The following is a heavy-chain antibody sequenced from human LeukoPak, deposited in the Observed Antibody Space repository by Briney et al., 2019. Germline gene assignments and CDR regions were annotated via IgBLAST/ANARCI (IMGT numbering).Heavy chain of an antibody. V-gene: IGHV4-39*07. Sequence: SETLSLTCTVSGGSISSSTYYWGWVRQPPGKGLEWIGSIYYSGNTYYNPSLKSRVTMSADTSKSQFSLKLNFVTAADTAVYYCARGRLYYMDVWGKGATVTVSS. J-gene: IGHJ6*03. CDR2: IYYSGNT. CDR1: GGSISSSTYY. CDR3: ARGRLYYMDV.